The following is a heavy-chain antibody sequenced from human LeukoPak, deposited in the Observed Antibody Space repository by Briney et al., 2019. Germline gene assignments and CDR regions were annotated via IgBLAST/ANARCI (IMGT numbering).Heavy chain of an antibody. CDR1: GYSISSGYY. CDR2: IYHSGST. CDR3: ARLSSSWYQDWYFDL. V-gene: IGHV4-38-2*02. J-gene: IGHJ2*01. D-gene: IGHD6-13*01. Sequence: KASETLSLTCTVSGYSISSGYYWGWIRQPPGKGLEWIGSIYHSGSTYYNPSLKSRVTISVDTSKNQFSLKLSSVTAADTAVYYCARLSSSWYQDWYFDLWGRGTLVTVSS.